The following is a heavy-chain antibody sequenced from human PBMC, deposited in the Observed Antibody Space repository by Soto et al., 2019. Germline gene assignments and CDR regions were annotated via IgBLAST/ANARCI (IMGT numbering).Heavy chain of an antibody. D-gene: IGHD6-19*01. CDR1: GGSFSGYY. J-gene: IGHJ5*02. CDR3: AGGARQWLVLMVLFWFDP. Sequence: ETLSLTCAVYGGSFSGYYWSWIRQPPGKGLEWIGEINHSGSTNYNPSLKSRVTISVDTSKNQFSLKLSSVTAADTAVYYCAGGARQWLVLMVLFWFDPWGQGTLVTVSS. CDR2: INHSGST. V-gene: IGHV4-34*01.